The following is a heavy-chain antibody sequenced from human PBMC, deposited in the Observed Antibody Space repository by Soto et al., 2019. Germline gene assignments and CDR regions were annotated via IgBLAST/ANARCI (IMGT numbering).Heavy chain of an antibody. CDR1: GGTFSSYA. CDR3: ARGKRRLTWGDRNYYYGMDV. Sequence: QVQLVQSGAEVKKPGSSVKVSCKASGGTFSSYAISWVRQAPGQGLEWMGGIIPIFGTANYAQKFQGRVTITADKSTSTAYMELSSLRSEDTAVYYCARGKRRLTWGDRNYYYGMDVWGQGTTVTVSS. CDR2: IIPIFGTA. V-gene: IGHV1-69*06. J-gene: IGHJ6*02. D-gene: IGHD7-27*01.